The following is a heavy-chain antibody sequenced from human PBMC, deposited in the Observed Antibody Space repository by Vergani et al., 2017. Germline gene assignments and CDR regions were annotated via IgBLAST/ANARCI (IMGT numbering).Heavy chain of an antibody. D-gene: IGHD6-19*01. V-gene: IGHV3-73*01. CDR1: GFTFSGSA. CDR2: IRSKANSYAK. Sequence: EVQLVESGGGLVKPGGSLRLSCAASGFTFSGSAMHWVRQAPGKGLEWVGRIRSKANSYAKAYAASVKGRFTISRDDSKNTAYLQMNSLKTEDAAVYYCTSVPEGVAVAGTGYDYWGQGTLVTVSS. CDR3: TSVPEGVAVAGTGYDY. J-gene: IGHJ4*02.